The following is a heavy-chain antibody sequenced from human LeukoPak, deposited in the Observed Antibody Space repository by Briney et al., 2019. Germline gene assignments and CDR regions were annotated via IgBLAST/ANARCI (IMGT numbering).Heavy chain of an antibody. CDR2: INPFTRYT. D-gene: IGHD3-10*01. CDR1: GYTFTGHY. V-gene: IGHV1-2*02. CDR3: ASWAGGLWGVPLYDY. Sequence: GASVKVSCKASGYTFTGHYIHWMRQAPGQGLEWMGCINPFTRYTNYAQTFQGRVTMTTDTSISTAYMEMSRLRSDDTAVYYCASWAGGLWGVPLYDYWGQGSLVTVSS. J-gene: IGHJ4*02.